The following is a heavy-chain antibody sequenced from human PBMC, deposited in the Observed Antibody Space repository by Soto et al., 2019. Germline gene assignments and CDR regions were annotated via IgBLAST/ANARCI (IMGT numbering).Heavy chain of an antibody. Sequence: QLQLQESGPGLVKPSETLSLTCTVSGGSISSSSYYWGWIRQPPGKGLEWIGSIYYSGSTYYNPSLKSRVTISVDTSKNQFSLKLSSVTAADTAVYYCARYGVSGDAFDIWGQGTMVTVSS. CDR3: ARYGVSGDAFDI. CDR2: IYYSGST. V-gene: IGHV4-39*01. CDR1: GGSISSSSYY. J-gene: IGHJ3*02. D-gene: IGHD2-21*01.